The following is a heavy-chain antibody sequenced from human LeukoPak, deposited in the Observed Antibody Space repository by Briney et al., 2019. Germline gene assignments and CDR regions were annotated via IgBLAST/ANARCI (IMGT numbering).Heavy chain of an antibody. CDR1: GGTFSSYA. D-gene: IGHD3-3*01. CDR2: IIPILGIA. CDR3: ARDPHYSYDLWTGNWFDP. V-gene: IGHV1-69*04. J-gene: IGHJ5*02. Sequence: SVKVSCKASGGTFSSYAISWVRQAPGQGLEWMGRIIPILGIANYAQKFQGRVTITADKSTSTAYMELSSLRSEDTAVYYCARDPHYSYDLWTGNWFDPWGQGTLVTVSS.